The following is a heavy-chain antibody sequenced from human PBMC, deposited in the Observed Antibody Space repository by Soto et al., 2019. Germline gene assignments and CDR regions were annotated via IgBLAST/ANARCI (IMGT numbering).Heavy chain of an antibody. CDR2: ISGSGAST. V-gene: IGHV3-23*01. Sequence: GGSLRLSCVASGFTFSNYAMSWVRQAPGRGLEWVSSISGSGASTYYADSVKGRFTISRDNSKNTLHLQMSTLRAEDTAVYYCSKDPAYDILTGPENWFDPWGQGTLVTVSS. J-gene: IGHJ5*02. CDR3: SKDPAYDILTGPENWFDP. D-gene: IGHD3-9*01. CDR1: GFTFSNYA.